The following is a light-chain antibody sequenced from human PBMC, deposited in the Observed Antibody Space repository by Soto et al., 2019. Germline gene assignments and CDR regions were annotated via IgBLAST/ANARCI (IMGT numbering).Light chain of an antibody. CDR3: RQHNSYPPT. V-gene: IGKV1-17*03. Sequence: DIQMHQSPYAISASVGDRVTITCRSSPGISNYFAWFQQKPGKVPKLLIYAASSLQSGVPSRFSGSGSGTEFTLTSSSLQPEDFATYYCRQHNSYPPTFGQGTKLEIK. CDR2: AAS. CDR1: PGISNY. J-gene: IGKJ2*01.